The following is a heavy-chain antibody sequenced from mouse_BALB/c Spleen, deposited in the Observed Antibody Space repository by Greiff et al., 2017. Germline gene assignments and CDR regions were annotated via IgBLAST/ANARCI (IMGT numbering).Heavy chain of an antibody. V-gene: IGHV1S56*01. D-gene: IGHD3-1*01. CDR2: IYPGNVNT. Sequence: QVQLKQSGPELVKPGASVRISCKASGYTFTSYYIHWVKQRPGQGLEWIGWIYPGNVNTKYNEKFKGKATLTADKSSSTAYMQLSSLTSEDSAVYFCARGELGSPDYWGQGTTLTVSA. CDR1: GYTFTSYY. J-gene: IGHJ2*01. CDR3: ARGELGSPDY.